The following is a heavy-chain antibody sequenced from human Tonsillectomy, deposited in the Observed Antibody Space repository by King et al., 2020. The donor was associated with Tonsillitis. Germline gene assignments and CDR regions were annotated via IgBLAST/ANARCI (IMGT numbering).Heavy chain of an antibody. CDR3: ARDPDHSSFFDY. V-gene: IGHV3-33*01. CDR1: GFPFTTYG. Sequence: VQLVESGGGVVQPGGSRRLSCEVSGFPFTTYGMHWVRLAPGKGLGWVAVIWYDGSNKHYADSVKCRFTISRDNSRKPLYLLMKSLRVEDTAVYYCARDPDHSSFFDYWGQGALVTVSS. CDR2: IWYDGSNK. J-gene: IGHJ4*02. D-gene: IGHD1-14*01.